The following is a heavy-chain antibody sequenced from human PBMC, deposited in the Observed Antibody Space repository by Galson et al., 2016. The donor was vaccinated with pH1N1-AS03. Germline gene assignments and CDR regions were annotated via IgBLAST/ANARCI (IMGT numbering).Heavy chain of an antibody. CDR3: ATARGYYCEY. CDR1: GFTFSNLW. J-gene: IGHJ4*02. V-gene: IGHV3-74*01. Sequence: SLRLSCAASGFTFSNLWMHWVRQGPGKGLVWVARVNGDGSSTTYADSVKGRFTISRDNAKKTVYLQMIRLRDAEPAVYYYATARGYYCEYCGQGTLVTVSS. CDR2: VNGDGSST.